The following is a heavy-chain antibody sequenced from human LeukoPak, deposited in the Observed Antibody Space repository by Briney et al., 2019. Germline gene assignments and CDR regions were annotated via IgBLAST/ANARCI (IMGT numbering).Heavy chain of an antibody. J-gene: IGHJ5*02. CDR2: FYSGGST. Sequence: GGSLRLSCAASGFTVSTNYMSWVRQAPGKGLEWVSVFYSGGSTYYVDSVKGRFTISRDNSKNMLYLHMSRVRAEDTAVYYCAKPLARIVVALGDWFDPWGQGTLVTVSS. CDR3: AKPLARIVVALGDWFDP. D-gene: IGHD2-15*01. CDR1: GFTVSTNY. V-gene: IGHV3-53*01.